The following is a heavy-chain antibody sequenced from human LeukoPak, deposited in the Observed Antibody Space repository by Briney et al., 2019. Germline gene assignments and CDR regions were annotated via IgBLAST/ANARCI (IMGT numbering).Heavy chain of an antibody. Sequence: SETLSLTCTVSGGSISSYYWSWIRQPPGKGLEWISCISYSGSTKYNPSLKSRVTISVDTSKNQLSLKLSSVTAADTAVYYCAREPGFDSSGYLNWFDPWGQGTLVTVSS. CDR3: AREPGFDSSGYLNWFDP. J-gene: IGHJ5*02. V-gene: IGHV4-59*01. CDR1: GGSISSYY. CDR2: ISYSGST. D-gene: IGHD3-22*01.